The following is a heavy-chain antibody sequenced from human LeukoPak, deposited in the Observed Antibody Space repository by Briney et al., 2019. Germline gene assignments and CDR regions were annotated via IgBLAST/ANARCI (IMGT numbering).Heavy chain of an antibody. D-gene: IGHD3-22*01. V-gene: IGHV3-7*01. CDR3: ASYYVPWTTPLYLDI. Sequence: HTGGSLRLSCAASGFTFASHAMSWVRQAPGKGLEWVANIKQDGSEKYYVDSVKGRFTISRDNAKNSLYLQMNSLRAEDTAVYYCASYYVPWTTPLYLDIWGQGTMVTVSS. J-gene: IGHJ3*02. CDR2: IKQDGSEK. CDR1: GFTFASHA.